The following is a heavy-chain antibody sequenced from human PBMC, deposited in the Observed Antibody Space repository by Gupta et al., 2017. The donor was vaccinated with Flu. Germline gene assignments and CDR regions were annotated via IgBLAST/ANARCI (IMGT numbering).Heavy chain of an antibody. CDR2: ISGSGGST. D-gene: IGHD6-19*01. V-gene: IGHV3-23*01. J-gene: IGHJ3*02. CDR3: ANPYIAVAGIDIPHI. Sequence: APGKGLEWVSTISGSGGSTYYADSLKGRFTISRDNSKNTLYLQMNSLRAEDTAVYYCANPYIAVAGIDIPHIWGQGTIVTVSS.